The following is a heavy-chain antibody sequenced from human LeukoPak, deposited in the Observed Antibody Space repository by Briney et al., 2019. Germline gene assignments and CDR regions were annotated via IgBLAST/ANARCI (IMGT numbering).Heavy chain of an antibody. CDR2: INWNGGST. J-gene: IGHJ4*02. Sequence: GGSLRLSCAASGFTFDDYGMSWVRQAPGKGLEWVSGINWNGGSTGYADSVRGRFTISRDNSNNTLHLHMSNLRDEDTAVYYCVRGTGRLWGQGSLVIVS. CDR1: GFTFDDYG. V-gene: IGHV3-20*04. D-gene: IGHD1-1*01. CDR3: VRGTGRL.